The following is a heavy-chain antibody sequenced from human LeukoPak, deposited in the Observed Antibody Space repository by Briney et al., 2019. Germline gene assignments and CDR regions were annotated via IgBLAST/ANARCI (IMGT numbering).Heavy chain of an antibody. V-gene: IGHV4-59*11. CDR1: GGSISSHY. CDR3: ARVFYCSSTSCTPRYNWFDP. J-gene: IGHJ5*02. D-gene: IGHD2-2*01. Sequence: PSETLSLTCTVSGGSISSHYWSWIRQPPGKGLEWIGYIYYSGSTNYNPSLKSRVTISVDTSKNQFSLKLSSVTAADTAVYYCARVFYCSSTSCTPRYNWFDPWGQGTLVPVSS. CDR2: IYYSGST.